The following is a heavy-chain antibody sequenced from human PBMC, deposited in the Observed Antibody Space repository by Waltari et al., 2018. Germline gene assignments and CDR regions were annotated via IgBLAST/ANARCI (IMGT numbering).Heavy chain of an antibody. J-gene: IGHJ1*01. CDR1: GFNLNDFA. CDR3: ARGDCRSTSCYSLES. V-gene: IGHV3-30*01. Sequence: QVHLVESGGGVVQSGQSLRLSCAASGFNLNDFAMHWVRQAPGQGLEWVSVISSDGTNKYYADSVKGRFIISRDNSGSTLYLQMNSLRPQDTAIYYCARGDCRSTSCYSLESWGHGTLVTVS. D-gene: IGHD2-2*01. CDR2: ISSDGTNK.